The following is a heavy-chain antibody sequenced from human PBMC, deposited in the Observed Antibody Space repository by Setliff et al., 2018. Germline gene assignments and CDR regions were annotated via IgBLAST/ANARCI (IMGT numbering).Heavy chain of an antibody. Sequence: LSLTCTVSGGSISSSSYYWGWIRQPPGKGLEWIGSIYYSGSTYYNPSLKSRVTISVDTSKNQFSLKLSSVTAADTAVYYCARVSSYGSGSYYYYYYGMDVWGQGTTVTVSS. CDR2: IYYSGST. CDR1: GGSISSSSYY. CDR3: ARVSSYGSGSYYYYYYGMDV. V-gene: IGHV4-39*07. J-gene: IGHJ6*02. D-gene: IGHD3-10*01.